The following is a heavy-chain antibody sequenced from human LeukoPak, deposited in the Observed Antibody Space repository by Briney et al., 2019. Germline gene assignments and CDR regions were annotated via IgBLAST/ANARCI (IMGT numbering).Heavy chain of an antibody. Sequence: SGGSLRLSCAASGFTFSSYWMHWVRQAPGKGLVWVSRINSDGSSTSYADSVKGRFTISRDNAKNTLYLQMNSLRAEDTAVHYCARGGTYCGGDCYSWNAFDIWGQGTMVTVSS. CDR2: INSDGSST. D-gene: IGHD2-21*02. CDR3: ARGGTYCGGDCYSWNAFDI. V-gene: IGHV3-74*01. J-gene: IGHJ3*02. CDR1: GFTFSSYW.